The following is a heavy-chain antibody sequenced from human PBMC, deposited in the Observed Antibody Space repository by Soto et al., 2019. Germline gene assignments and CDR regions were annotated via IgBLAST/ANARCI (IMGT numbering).Heavy chain of an antibody. Sequence: QLGGSLRLSCAASGFTFSIYSMNWVRQAPGKGLEWVSYIMPGSSHIFYADSMKGRFTISRDNAKNSLYLQMNSLRAEDTAVYYCATLSFTTLNMRAFDIWGQGTMVTVSS. J-gene: IGHJ3*02. D-gene: IGHD1-26*01. CDR3: ATLSFTTLNMRAFDI. CDR2: IMPGSSHI. V-gene: IGHV3-48*04. CDR1: GFTFSIYS.